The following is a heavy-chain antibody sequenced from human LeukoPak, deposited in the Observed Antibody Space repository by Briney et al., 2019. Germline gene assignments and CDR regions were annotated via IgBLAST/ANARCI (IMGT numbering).Heavy chain of an antibody. Sequence: PGGSLRLSCAASGLTVSSNYMSWVRQAPGKGLEWVSVIYSGGSTYYADSVKGRFTISRDNSKNTLYLQMNSLRAEDTAVYYCARDPSLDVGTPDAFDIWGQGTMVTVSS. J-gene: IGHJ3*02. V-gene: IGHV3-53*01. CDR3: ARDPSLDVGTPDAFDI. D-gene: IGHD7-27*01. CDR1: GLTVSSNY. CDR2: IYSGGST.